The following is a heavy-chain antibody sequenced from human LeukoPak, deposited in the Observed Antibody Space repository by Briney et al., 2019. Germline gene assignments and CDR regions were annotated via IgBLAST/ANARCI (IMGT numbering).Heavy chain of an antibody. CDR2: IYTSGST. CDR1: GASISSYY. D-gene: IGHD2-2*01. CDR3: ARLSADSSSSRGFDY. J-gene: IGHJ4*02. V-gene: IGHV4-4*07. Sequence: SATLSLTCTVSGASISSYYWTWIRQPAGKGLEWIGRIYTSGSTNYNPSLKSRVAMSVDTSKNQFSLKLSSVTAADTAVYYCARLSADSSSSRGFDYWGQGTLVTVSS.